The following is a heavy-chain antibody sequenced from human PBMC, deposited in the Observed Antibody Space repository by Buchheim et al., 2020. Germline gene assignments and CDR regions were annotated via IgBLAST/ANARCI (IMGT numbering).Heavy chain of an antibody. CDR3: AKEIVGATVDS. CDR2: ISGSGGGT. D-gene: IGHD1-26*01. V-gene: IGHV3-23*01. CDR1: GFTFSNYA. Sequence: EVQLLESGGGLVQPGGSLRLSCAASGFTFSNYAVSWVRQAPGKGLEWVSGISGSGGGTYYADSVKGRFTISRDNSKNTLYLQMNSLRVEDTAVYYCAKEIVGATVDSWGQGTL. J-gene: IGHJ4*02.